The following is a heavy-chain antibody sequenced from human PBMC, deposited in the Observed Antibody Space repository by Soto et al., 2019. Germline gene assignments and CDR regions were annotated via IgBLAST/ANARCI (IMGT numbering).Heavy chain of an antibody. V-gene: IGHV4-39*01. CDR1: GGSISSSSYY. D-gene: IGHD6-19*01. J-gene: IGHJ4*01. CDR3: ARHDGFSSGWVFDY. CDR2: IYYSGNT. Sequence: SETLSLTCTVFGGSISSSSYYWGWIRQPPGKGLEWIGSIYYSGNTYYNPSLKSRVTISVDTANNQLSLRLRSVTAADTAIYYCARHDGFSSGWVFDYWGHGTLVTVSS.